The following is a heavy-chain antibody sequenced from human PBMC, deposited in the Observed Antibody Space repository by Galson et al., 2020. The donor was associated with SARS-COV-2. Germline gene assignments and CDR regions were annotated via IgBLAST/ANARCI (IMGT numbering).Heavy chain of an antibody. CDR1: GGSISSGSYY. D-gene: IGHD2-2*01. Sequence: SETLSLTCTVSGGSISSGSYYWSWIRQPAGKGLEWIGRIYTSGSTNYNPSLKSRVTISVDTSKNQFSLKLSSVTAADTAVYYCARAIVVVPAKDAFDIWGQGTMVTVSS. J-gene: IGHJ3*02. CDR3: ARAIVVVPAKDAFDI. V-gene: IGHV4-61*02. CDR2: IYTSGST.